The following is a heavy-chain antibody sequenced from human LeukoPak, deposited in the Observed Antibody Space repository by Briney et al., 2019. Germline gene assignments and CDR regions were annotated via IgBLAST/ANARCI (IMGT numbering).Heavy chain of an antibody. CDR3: ARSNRYSSGGDWFDP. D-gene: IGHD6-25*01. Sequence: PGGSLRLSCAASGFIFSRSVMHWVRQAPGKGLEWVALIPYDGSNEYYADSVKGRFTISRDNAKNSLYLQMNSLRAEDTAVYYCARSNRYSSGGDWFDPWGQGTLVTVSS. CDR2: IPYDGSNE. J-gene: IGHJ5*02. V-gene: IGHV3-30*04. CDR1: GFIFSRSV.